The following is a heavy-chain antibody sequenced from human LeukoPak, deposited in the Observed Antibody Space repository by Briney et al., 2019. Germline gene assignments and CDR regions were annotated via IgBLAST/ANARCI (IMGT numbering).Heavy chain of an antibody. D-gene: IGHD5-24*01. V-gene: IGHV4-59*01. CDR1: GGSISSYY. Sequence: SETLSLTCTVSGGSISSYYWSWIRQPPGKGLEWIGYIYYSGSTNYNPSLKSRVTISVDTSKNQFSLKLSSVTAADTAVYYCARGMAPDDFDSWGQGTLVTVSS. J-gene: IGHJ4*02. CDR3: ARGMAPDDFDS. CDR2: IYYSGST.